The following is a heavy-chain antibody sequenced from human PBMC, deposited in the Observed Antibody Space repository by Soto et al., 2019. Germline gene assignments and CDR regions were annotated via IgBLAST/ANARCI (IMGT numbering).Heavy chain of an antibody. Sequence: ASVKVSCKASGYTFTSYYINWVLQATGQGLEWKGWMNPNSGNTGYAQKVQGRVTMTRNTSTSTAYTELGSLRSEDTAVYYCARGGSSSWTDYYYYFYGMDVWGQGTTVTAP. J-gene: IGHJ6*02. D-gene: IGHD6-13*01. CDR3: ARGGSSSWTDYYYYFYGMDV. CDR2: MNPNSGNT. CDR1: GYTFTSYY. V-gene: IGHV1-8*01.